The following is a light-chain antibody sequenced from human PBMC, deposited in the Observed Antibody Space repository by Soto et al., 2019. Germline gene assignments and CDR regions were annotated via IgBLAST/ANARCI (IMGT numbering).Light chain of an antibody. CDR3: QQSYSTPWT. CDR1: QSISNY. V-gene: IGKV1-39*01. Sequence: DIQMTQSPSSLSASVGDRVTITCRASQSISNYLSWYQQIPGKAPKLLIYAASTLRSGVSSRFSGSGPGTDFTLTISSLQPADFATYYCQQSYSTPWTFGQGTKVEIK. CDR2: AAS. J-gene: IGKJ1*01.